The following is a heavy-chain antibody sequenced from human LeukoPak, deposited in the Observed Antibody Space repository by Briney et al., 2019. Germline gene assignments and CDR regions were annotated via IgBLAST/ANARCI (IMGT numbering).Heavy chain of an antibody. Sequence: ASVKVSCKASGYTFTGSYMHWVRQAPGQGLEWMGWINPNSGGTNYAQTFRVTITMTRDTSISTAYMELSRLRSDDTAVYYCAREEGTQFDYWGQGTLVTVSS. J-gene: IGHJ4*02. CDR2: INPNSGGT. CDR1: GYTFTGSY. V-gene: IGHV1-2*02. CDR3: AREEGTQFDY.